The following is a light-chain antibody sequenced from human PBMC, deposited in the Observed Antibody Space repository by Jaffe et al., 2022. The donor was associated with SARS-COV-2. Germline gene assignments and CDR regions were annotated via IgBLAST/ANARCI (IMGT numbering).Light chain of an antibody. CDR1: SSNIGGNY. J-gene: IGLJ1*01. Sequence: QSVLTQPPSASGTPGQRVTISCSGSSSNIGGNYVYWYHHLPGAAPKLLIYRDDQRPSGVPDRFSGSKSGTSGSLAISGLRSEDEADYYCATWDNSLSAYVFGTGTKVTVL. V-gene: IGLV1-47*01. CDR3: ATWDNSLSAYV. CDR2: RDD.